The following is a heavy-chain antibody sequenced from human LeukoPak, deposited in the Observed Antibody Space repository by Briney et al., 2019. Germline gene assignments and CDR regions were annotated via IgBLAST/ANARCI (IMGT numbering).Heavy chain of an antibody. V-gene: IGHV4-34*01. D-gene: IGHD1-26*01. J-gene: IGHJ4*02. CDR3: ARELLGLYYFDS. Sequence: SETLSLTCAVYGGSFSGYYWSWIRQPPGKGLEWIGEINHSGSTNYNPSLKSRVTISVDTSKNQFSLKLSSVTAADTAVYYCARELLGLYYFDSWGQGTLVTVSS. CDR2: INHSGST. CDR1: GGSFSGYY.